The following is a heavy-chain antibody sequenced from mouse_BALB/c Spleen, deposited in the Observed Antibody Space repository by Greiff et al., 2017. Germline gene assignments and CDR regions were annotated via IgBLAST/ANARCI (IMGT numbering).Heavy chain of an antibody. CDR1: GYSITSDYA. V-gene: IGHV3-2*02. Sequence: EVKLQESGPGLVKPSQSLSLTCTVTGYSITSDYAWNWIRQFPGNQLEWMGYISYSGSTSYNPSLKSRISITRDTSKNQFFLQLNSVTTEDTATYYCARRMDYWGQGTSVTVSS. CDR3: ARRMDY. J-gene: IGHJ4*01. CDR2: ISYSGST.